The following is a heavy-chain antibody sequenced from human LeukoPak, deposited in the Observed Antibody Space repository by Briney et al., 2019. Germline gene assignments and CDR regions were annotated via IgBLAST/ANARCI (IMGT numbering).Heavy chain of an antibody. J-gene: IGHJ4*02. D-gene: IGHD3-22*01. CDR1: AFTFSSYS. Sequence: PGGSMRLSCAASAFTFSSYSMNCVRQAPGKGLEWVSSISSSSSYIYYADSVKGRFTISRDNAKNSLYLQMNSLRAEDTAVYYCARDRSQYYDSSGYYHDYWGQGTLVTVSS. CDR3: ARDRSQYYDSSGYYHDY. V-gene: IGHV3-21*01. CDR2: ISSSSSYI.